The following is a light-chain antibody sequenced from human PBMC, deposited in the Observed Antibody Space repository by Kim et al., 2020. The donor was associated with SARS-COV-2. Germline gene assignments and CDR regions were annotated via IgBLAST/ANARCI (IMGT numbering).Light chain of an antibody. CDR3: QQYNDYPLT. V-gene: IGKV1-5*03. Sequence: DIQMTQSPSTLSASVGDRVTFSCRASQSISSWLAWYQQKPGKAPNLLIYESSSLESGVPSRFSGSGSGTEFTLTISSLQPDDFATYYCQQYNDYPLTFGQGTRLEIK. J-gene: IGKJ5*01. CDR1: QSISSW. CDR2: ESS.